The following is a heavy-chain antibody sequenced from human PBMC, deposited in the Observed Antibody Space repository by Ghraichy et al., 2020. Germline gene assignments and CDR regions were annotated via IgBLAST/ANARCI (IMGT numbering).Heavy chain of an antibody. J-gene: IGHJ6*02. CDR3: ARDRGYNYGYGMDV. CDR2: ISSSSTI. V-gene: IGHV3-48*02. D-gene: IGHD5-18*01. CDR1: GFTFSTYS. Sequence: GGSLRLSCAASGFTFSTYSMNWVRQAPGKGLEWVSYISSSSTIYYADSVKGRFTISRDNAKNSLYLQMNSLRDEDTAVYYCARDRGYNYGYGMDVWGQGTTVTVSS.